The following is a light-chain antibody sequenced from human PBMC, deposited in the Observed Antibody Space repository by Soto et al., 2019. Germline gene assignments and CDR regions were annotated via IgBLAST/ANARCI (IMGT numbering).Light chain of an antibody. Sequence: QSALTQPASVSGSPGQSVTISCTGTSTDFVSYNRVSWYQQPPGTAPKLIIYEASNRPSGVPDRFSGSKSGNTASLTISGLQAADEADYYCSLYTSENTYVFVTGTKV. V-gene: IGLV2-18*01. CDR1: STDFVSYNR. CDR2: EAS. J-gene: IGLJ1*01. CDR3: SLYTSENTYV.